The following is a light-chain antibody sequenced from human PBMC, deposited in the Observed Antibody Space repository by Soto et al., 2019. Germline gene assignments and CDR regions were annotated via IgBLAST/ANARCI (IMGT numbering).Light chain of an antibody. CDR3: QQYDRSAPGLT. V-gene: IGKV3-20*01. CDR1: QSVSSSY. J-gene: IGKJ3*01. Sequence: ESVLTQSPGTLYLSPGEIATLACRASQSVSSSYLAWYQQKPGQAPRLLIYGASTRATGIPDRFSGSASGTDFTLTISRLDPEDFAVYYCQQYDRSAPGLTFGPGTKVDIK. CDR2: GAS.